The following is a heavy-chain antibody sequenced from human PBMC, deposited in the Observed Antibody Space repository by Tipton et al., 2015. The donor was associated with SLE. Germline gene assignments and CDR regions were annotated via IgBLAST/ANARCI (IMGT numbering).Heavy chain of an antibody. J-gene: IGHJ4*02. V-gene: IGHV4-59*12. D-gene: IGHD6-19*01. CDR2: IYYRGST. CDR1: GGSISSYY. Sequence: TLSLTCTVSGGSISSYYWSWIRQPPGKGLEWIGDIYYRGSTNYNPSLKSRVTISLDTSKNQFSLKLSSVTAADTAVYYRARGRTSTVAATSPFDYWGQGTLVTVSS. CDR3: ARGRTSTVAATSPFDY.